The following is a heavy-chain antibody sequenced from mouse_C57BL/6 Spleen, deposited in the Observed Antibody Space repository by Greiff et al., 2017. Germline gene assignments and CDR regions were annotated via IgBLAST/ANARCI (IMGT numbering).Heavy chain of an antibody. J-gene: IGHJ4*01. CDR3: ARGGAMDY. CDR1: GFTFSDYY. V-gene: IGHV5-16*01. CDR2: INYDGSCT. Sequence: EVKLVESEGGLVQPGSSMKLSCTASGFTFSDYYMAWVRQVPEKGLEWVANINYDGSCTYYLDSLKSRFIISRENAKNILYLQMSSLKAEDTATYYCARGGAMDYWGQGTSVTVSS.